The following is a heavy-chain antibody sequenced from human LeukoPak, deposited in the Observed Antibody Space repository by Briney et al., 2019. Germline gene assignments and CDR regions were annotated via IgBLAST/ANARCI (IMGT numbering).Heavy chain of an antibody. D-gene: IGHD5-18*01. CDR1: GGSINYYY. J-gene: IGHJ6*03. CDR2: IYYSGST. Sequence: SETLSLTCAVSGGSINYYYWSWIRQPPGKGLEWIGYIYYSGSTNYNPSLKSRVTISVDTSNNQFSLKLSSVTAADTAVYYCAKVDTAMESYNYYYMDVWGKGTTVTVSS. V-gene: IGHV4-59*01. CDR3: AKVDTAMESYNYYYMDV.